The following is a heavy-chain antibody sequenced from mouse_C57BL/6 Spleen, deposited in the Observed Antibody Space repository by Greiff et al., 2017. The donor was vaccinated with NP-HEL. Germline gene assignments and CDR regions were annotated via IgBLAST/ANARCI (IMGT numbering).Heavy chain of an antibody. CDR1: GYTFTSYW. CDR3: ARSYYGSSLNYAMDY. J-gene: IGHJ4*01. Sequence: QVQLKQPGAELVRPGTSVKLSCKASGYTFTSYWMHWVKQRPGQGLEWIGVIDPSDSYTNYNQKFKGKATLTVDTSSSTAYMQLSSLTSEDSAVYYCARSYYGSSLNYAMDYWGQGTSVTVSS. V-gene: IGHV1-59*01. CDR2: IDPSDSYT. D-gene: IGHD1-1*01.